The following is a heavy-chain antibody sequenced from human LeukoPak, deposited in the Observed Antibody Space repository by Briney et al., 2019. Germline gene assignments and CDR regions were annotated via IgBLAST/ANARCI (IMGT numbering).Heavy chain of an antibody. V-gene: IGHV4-34*01. CDR3: ARVSNRRGYSYGPRGYFDY. J-gene: IGHJ4*02. D-gene: IGHD5-18*01. CDR2: INHSGST. Sequence: PSGTLSLTCAVYGGSFSGYYWSWIRQPPGKGLEWIEEINHSGSTNYNPSLKSRVTISVDTSKNQFSLKLSSVTAADTAVYYCARVSNRRGYSYGPRGYFDYWGQGTLVTVSS. CDR1: GGSFSGYY.